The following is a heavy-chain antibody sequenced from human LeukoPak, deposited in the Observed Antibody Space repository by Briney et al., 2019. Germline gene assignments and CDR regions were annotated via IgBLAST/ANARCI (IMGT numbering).Heavy chain of an antibody. J-gene: IGHJ4*02. CDR1: GGSISSGGYS. CDR3: ARGNTYYDILTGYYKGSYFDY. CDR2: IYHRGST. Sequence: SETLSLTCAVSGGSISSGGYSWSWIRQPPGKGLEWIGYIYHRGSTYYNPSLKSRVTISVDRSKNQFSLKLSSVTAADTAVYYCARGNTYYDILTGYYKGSYFDYWGQGTLVTVSS. V-gene: IGHV4-30-2*01. D-gene: IGHD3-9*01.